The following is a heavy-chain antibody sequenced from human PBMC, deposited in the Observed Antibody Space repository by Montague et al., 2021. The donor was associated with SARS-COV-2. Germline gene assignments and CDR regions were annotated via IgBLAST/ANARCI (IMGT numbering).Heavy chain of an antibody. CDR2: SSGSDGGT. V-gene: IGHV3-23*01. CDR3: AKESYYNGLGHGMDV. Sequence: SLRLSCAASGFTFSSFAMNWVRQAPGKGLGWVSGSSGSDGGTHYVDSVKGRFTISRDNSKNVLYLQMNSLRAEDTALYYCAKESYYNGLGHGMDVWGQGTTVTVSS. J-gene: IGHJ6*02. CDR1: GFTFSSFA. D-gene: IGHD3-10*01.